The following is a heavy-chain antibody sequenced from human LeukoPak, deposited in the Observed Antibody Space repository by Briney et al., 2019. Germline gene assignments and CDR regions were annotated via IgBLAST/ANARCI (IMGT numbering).Heavy chain of an antibody. CDR2: IYSGGRT. Sequence: GSLRLSCAASGFTVSSNYLSWVRQAPGKGLEGVSVIYSGGRTYYADSVKGRFTISRDNSKNTLYLQMNSQRAEDTAVYYCARDGYGGNSFDYWGQGTLVTVSS. CDR3: ARDGYGGNSFDY. CDR1: GFTVSSNY. J-gene: IGHJ4*02. V-gene: IGHV3-53*01. D-gene: IGHD4-23*01.